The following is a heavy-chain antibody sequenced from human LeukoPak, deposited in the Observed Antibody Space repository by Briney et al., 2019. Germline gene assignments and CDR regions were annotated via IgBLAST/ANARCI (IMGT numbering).Heavy chain of an antibody. J-gene: IGHJ4*02. V-gene: IGHV1-46*01. Sequence: ASVKVSCKASGYTFTSNYIHWVRQAPGQGLEWMGMIYPRDGSTSYAQKFQGRVTITRDTSASTAYMELSSLRSEDTAVYYCARCRYAHSQSSPGYWGQGTLVTVSS. CDR1: GYTFTSNY. D-gene: IGHD3-9*01. CDR3: ARCRYAHSQSSPGY. CDR2: IYPRDGST.